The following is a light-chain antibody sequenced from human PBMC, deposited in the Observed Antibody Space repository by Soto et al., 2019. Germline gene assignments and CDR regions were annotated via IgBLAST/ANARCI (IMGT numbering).Light chain of an antibody. CDR1: SSNIGAGYD. J-gene: IGLJ3*02. Sequence: QAVVTQPPSVSRAPGQRVTISCTGSSSNIGAGYDVHWYQQLPGTAPKLLIYDNSNRPSGVPDRFSGSKSGTSASLAITGLQAEDEADYYCQSYDNSLGAWVFGGGTKLTVL. CDR3: QSYDNSLGAWV. CDR2: DNS. V-gene: IGLV1-40*01.